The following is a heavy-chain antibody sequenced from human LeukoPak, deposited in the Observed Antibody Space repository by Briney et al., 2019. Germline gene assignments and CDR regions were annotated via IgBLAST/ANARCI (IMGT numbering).Heavy chain of an antibody. V-gene: IGHV4-4*07. J-gene: IGHJ4*02. Sequence: PSETLSLTCTVSGGSISSYYWSWLRQPAGKRLDWIGRIYTSGSTNYNPSLKSRLTVSVDTSKNQFSLKLSSVTAADTAVYYCARGHYYFDYWGQGTLVTVSS. CDR1: GGSISSYY. CDR2: IYTSGST. CDR3: ARGHYYFDY.